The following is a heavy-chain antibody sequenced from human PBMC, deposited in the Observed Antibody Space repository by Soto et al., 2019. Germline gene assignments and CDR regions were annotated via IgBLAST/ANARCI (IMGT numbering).Heavy chain of an antibody. V-gene: IGHV1-3*01. CDR2: IDPTNGNT. CDR3: ARDSLAVAGSFYDY. J-gene: IGHJ4*02. D-gene: IGHD6-19*01. CDR1: GYTLTVYS. Sequence: ASVKVSCKASGYTLTVYSIHWLRQAPGQRLEWMGWIDPTNGNTRYSQNFNDRVTLTWDTSAATSFMELRSLRPGDTAIYYCARDSLAVAGSFYDYWGQGTQVTVSS.